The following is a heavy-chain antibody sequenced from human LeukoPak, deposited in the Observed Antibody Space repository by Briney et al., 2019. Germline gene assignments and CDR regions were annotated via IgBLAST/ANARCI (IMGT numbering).Heavy chain of an antibody. Sequence: GGSLRLSCAAAGFTFSSYWMSWVRQAPGKGLEWVANIKQDGSEKYYVDSVKGRFTISRDNAKNSLYMQRNSLRAEDTAVYYCARDVPRYSSSWYRVGDYWGQGTLVTVSS. CDR3: ARDVPRYSSSWYRVGDY. CDR2: IKQDGSEK. CDR1: GFTFSSYW. V-gene: IGHV3-7*01. D-gene: IGHD6-13*01. J-gene: IGHJ4*02.